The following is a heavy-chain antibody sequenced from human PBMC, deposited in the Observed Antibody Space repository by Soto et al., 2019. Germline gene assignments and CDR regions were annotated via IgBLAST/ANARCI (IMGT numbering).Heavy chain of an antibody. CDR2: INQDGSEK. D-gene: IGHD3-22*01. CDR1: GFTFSSYW. J-gene: IGHJ6*02. CDR3: ARSYYYDSSGHYYYYYGLGV. V-gene: IGHV3-7*04. Sequence: GGSLRLSCAASGFTFSSYWMSWVRQAPGKGLEWVANINQDGSEKYYVDSVKGRFTISRDNAKNSLYLQMNSLRAEDTAVYYCARSYYYDSSGHYYYYYGLGVWGQGTTVTVSS.